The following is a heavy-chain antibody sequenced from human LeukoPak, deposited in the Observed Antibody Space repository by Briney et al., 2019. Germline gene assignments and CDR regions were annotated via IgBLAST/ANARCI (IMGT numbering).Heavy chain of an antibody. V-gene: IGHV1-46*01. CDR3: AKDGPQYSTSWYSYYFDY. J-gene: IGHJ4*01. D-gene: IGHD6-13*01. CDR1: GYTFTSYY. Sequence: ASVKVSCKASGYTFTSYYMHWVRQAPGQGLEWMGIINPSGGSTSYAQKFQGRVTMTRDTSTSTVYMELSSLRAEDTAVYYCAKDGPQYSTSWYSYYFDYWGQGTLVTVSS. CDR2: INPSGGST.